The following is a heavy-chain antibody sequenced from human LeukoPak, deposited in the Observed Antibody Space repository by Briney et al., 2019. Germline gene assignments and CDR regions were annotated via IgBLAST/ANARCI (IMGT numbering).Heavy chain of an antibody. CDR2: IYPGDSDT. V-gene: IGHV5-51*01. J-gene: IGHJ4*02. D-gene: IGHD2-2*01. CDR3: AMVGYCSSTSCGPLDY. Sequence: GESLKISCKGSGYSFTSYWIGWVRQMPGKGLEWMGIIYPGDSDTRYSPSFQGQVTISADKSISTACPQWSSLKASDTAMYYCAMVGYCSSTSCGPLDYWGQGTLVTVSS. CDR1: GYSFTSYW.